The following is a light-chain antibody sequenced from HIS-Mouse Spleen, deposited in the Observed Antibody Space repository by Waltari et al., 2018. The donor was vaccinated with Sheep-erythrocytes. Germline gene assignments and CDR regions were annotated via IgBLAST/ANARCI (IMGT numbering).Light chain of an antibody. Sequence: QSALTQPASVSGSPGQSITISCTGTSSDVGCYNLVSWYQQHPGKAPKLMIYEGSKRPSGVSNRFPGSKSGNTASLTISGLQAEDEADYYCCSYAGSSTPWVFGGGTKLTVL. J-gene: IGLJ3*02. CDR3: CSYAGSSTPWV. CDR2: EGS. CDR1: SSDVGCYNL. V-gene: IGLV2-23*01.